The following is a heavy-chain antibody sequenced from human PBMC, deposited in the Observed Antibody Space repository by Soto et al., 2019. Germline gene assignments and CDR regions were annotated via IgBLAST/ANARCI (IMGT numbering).Heavy chain of an antibody. CDR1: GDSISTVDYF. Sequence: SSETLSLTCSVSGDSISTVDYFWAWIRQPPGQALEYIGYIYKSTTTYYNPSFESRVAISLDTSKSQFSLTVTSVTAADTAVYFCARGRYCINGRCFPNWFDSWGQGTMVTVYS. J-gene: IGHJ5*01. V-gene: IGHV4-30-4*01. CDR3: ARGRYCINGRCFPNWFDS. CDR2: IYKSTTT. D-gene: IGHD2-8*01.